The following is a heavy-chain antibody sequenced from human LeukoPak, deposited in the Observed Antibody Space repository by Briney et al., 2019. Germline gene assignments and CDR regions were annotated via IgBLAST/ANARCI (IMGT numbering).Heavy chain of an antibody. D-gene: IGHD6-13*01. CDR3: ARGVAAAGPDY. V-gene: IGHV4-38-2*02. Sequence: PSQTLSLTCTVSGYSISSGYYWGWIRQPPGKGLEWIGSIYHSGSTYYNPSLKSRVTMSVDTSKNQFSLKLSSVTAADTAVYYCARGVAAAGPDYWGQGTLVTVSS. J-gene: IGHJ4*02. CDR2: IYHSGST. CDR1: GYSISSGYY.